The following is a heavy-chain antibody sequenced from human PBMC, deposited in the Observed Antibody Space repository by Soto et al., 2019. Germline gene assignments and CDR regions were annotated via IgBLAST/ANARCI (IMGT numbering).Heavy chain of an antibody. CDR1: GFTFSSYA. V-gene: IGHV3-30-3*01. D-gene: IGHD2-21*02. CDR3: ARDDWEGLVATAKLDY. J-gene: IGHJ4*02. CDR2: ISYDGSNK. Sequence: GGSLRLSCAASGFTFSSYAMHWVRQAPGKGLEWVAVISYDGSNKYYADSVKGRFTISRDNSKNTLYLQMNSLRAEDTAVYYCARDDWEGLVATAKLDYWGQGTLVTVSS.